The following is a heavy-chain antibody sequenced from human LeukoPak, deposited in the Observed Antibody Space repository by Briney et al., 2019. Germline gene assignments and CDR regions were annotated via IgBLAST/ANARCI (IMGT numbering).Heavy chain of an antibody. J-gene: IGHJ5*02. D-gene: IGHD5-12*01. CDR1: GFTFSSYS. Sequence: GGSLRLSCAASGFTFSSYSMNWVRQAPGKGLEWVSSISSSSSYIYYADSVKGRFTISRDNAKNSLYLQMNSLRAEDTAVYYCARDRGQRLRLRGWFDPWGQGTLVTVSS. CDR2: ISSSSSYI. V-gene: IGHV3-21*01. CDR3: ARDRGQRLRLRGWFDP.